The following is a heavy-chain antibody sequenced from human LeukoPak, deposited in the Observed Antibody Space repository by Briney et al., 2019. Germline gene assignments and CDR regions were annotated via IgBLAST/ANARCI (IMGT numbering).Heavy chain of an antibody. J-gene: IGHJ4*02. CDR1: GFTFSSYR. Sequence: GGSLRLSCAASGFTFSSYRMNWVRQAPGKGLEWVSSISSSSSYIYYADSVKGRFTISRDNAKNSLYLQMNSLRAEDTAVYYCAREDSSGYYYVGYWGQGTLVTVSS. CDR3: AREDSSGYYYVGY. D-gene: IGHD3-22*01. CDR2: ISSSSSYI. V-gene: IGHV3-21*01.